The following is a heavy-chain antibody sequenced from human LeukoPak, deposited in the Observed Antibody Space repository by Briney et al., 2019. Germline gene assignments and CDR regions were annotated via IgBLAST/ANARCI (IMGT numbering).Heavy chain of an antibody. D-gene: IGHD3-10*01. Sequence: GGSLRLSCAASGFTFNNYDMHWVRQAPGKGLEWVAVISYDGSNKYYADSVKGRFTISRDNSKNTLYLQMNSLRAEDTAVYYCARALITMVGDFDYGGREPRVTVS. CDR2: ISYDGSNK. V-gene: IGHV3-30-3*01. CDR1: GFTFNNYD. CDR3: ARALITMVGDFDY. J-gene: IGHJ4*02.